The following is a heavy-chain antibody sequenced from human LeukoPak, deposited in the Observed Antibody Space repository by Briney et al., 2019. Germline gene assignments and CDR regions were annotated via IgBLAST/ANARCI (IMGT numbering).Heavy chain of an antibody. V-gene: IGHV1-69*15. CDR3: ARDCHGATIGNPYCYYYGMDV. CDR1: GGTFSTYT. Sequence: GSSVTVSCTASGGTFSTYTISWVRQAPGQGLEWMGRVIPIFGTANYAQKFQGRVTITADESTSTAYMELSSLRSEDTAVYYCARDCHGATIGNPYCYYYGMDVWGQGTTVTVSS. CDR2: VIPIFGTA. D-gene: IGHD5-12*01. J-gene: IGHJ6*02.